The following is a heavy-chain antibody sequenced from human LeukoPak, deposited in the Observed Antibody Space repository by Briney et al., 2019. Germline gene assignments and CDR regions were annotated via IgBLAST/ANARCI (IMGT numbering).Heavy chain of an antibody. CDR2: IYYGGST. Sequence: GSLRLSCAASGFTFSSYEMNWVRQAPGKGLEWIGSIYYGGSTYYNPSLKSRVTISIDTSKNQFSLKLRSVTAADTAVYYCARSRGRLAQLDYWGQGTLVTVSS. V-gene: IGHV4-38-2*01. CDR1: GFTFSSYE. D-gene: IGHD6-25*01. CDR3: ARSRGRLAQLDY. J-gene: IGHJ4*02.